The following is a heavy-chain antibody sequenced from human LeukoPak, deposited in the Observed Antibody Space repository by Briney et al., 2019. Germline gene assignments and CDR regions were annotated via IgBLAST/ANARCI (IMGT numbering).Heavy chain of an antibody. CDR1: GFTFSSYE. CDR3: ASSGSFLYYFDY. CDR2: ISSSGSTI. Sequence: GGSLRLSCAASGFTFSSYEMNWVRQAPGKGLEWVSYISSSGSTIYYADSVKGRFTISRDNAKNSLYLQMNSLRAEDTAVYYCASSGSFLYYFDYWGQGTLVTVSS. J-gene: IGHJ4*02. D-gene: IGHD3-10*01. V-gene: IGHV3-48*03.